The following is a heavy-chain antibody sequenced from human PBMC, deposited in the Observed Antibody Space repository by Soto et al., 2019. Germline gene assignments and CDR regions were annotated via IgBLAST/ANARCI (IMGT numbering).Heavy chain of an antibody. CDR2: ISWNSDNI. CDR1: GFTFDNYG. J-gene: IGHJ5*01. V-gene: IGHV3-9*01. D-gene: IGHD5-18*01. Sequence: SLRLSCAASGFTFDNYGMHWVRQAPGKGLEWVSGISWNSDNIGYADSVKGRFTISRDNAKNSLYLQMNSLRAEDTALYYCAKVSGVDKAIETWFDSWGQGTLVTVSS. CDR3: AKVSGVDKAIETWFDS.